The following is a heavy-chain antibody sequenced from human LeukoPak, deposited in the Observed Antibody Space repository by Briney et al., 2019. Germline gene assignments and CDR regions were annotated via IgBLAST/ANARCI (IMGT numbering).Heavy chain of an antibody. V-gene: IGHV3-21*01. CDR3: ARDLIAAAGTWWFDS. CDR1: GFTFSSYS. J-gene: IGHJ5*01. Sequence: GGSLRLSCAASGFTFSSYSMNWVRQAPGKGLEWVSSISSSSSYIYYADSVKGRFTISRDNAKNSLYLQMNSLRAEDTAVYYCARDLIAAAGTWWFDSWGQGTLVTVSS. D-gene: IGHD6-13*01. CDR2: ISSSSSYI.